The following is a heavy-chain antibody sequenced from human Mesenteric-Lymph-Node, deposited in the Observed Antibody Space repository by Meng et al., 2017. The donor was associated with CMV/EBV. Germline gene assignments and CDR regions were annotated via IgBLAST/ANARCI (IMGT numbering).Heavy chain of an antibody. V-gene: IGHV1-2*02. D-gene: IGHD3-3*01. CDR2: INPNSGGT. CDR1: GGTFSSYA. CDR3: ARDSEGGVVISDY. J-gene: IGHJ4*02. Sequence: ASVKVSCKASGGTFSSYAISWVRQAPGQGLEWMGWINPNSGGTNYAQKFQGRVTMTRDTSISTAYMELSRLRSDDTAVYYCARDSEGGVVISDYWGQGTLVTVSS.